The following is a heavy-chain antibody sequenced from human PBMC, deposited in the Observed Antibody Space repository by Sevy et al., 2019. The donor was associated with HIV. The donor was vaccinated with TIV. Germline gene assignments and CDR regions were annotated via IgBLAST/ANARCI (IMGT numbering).Heavy chain of an antibody. CDR3: AKDAAGVSSGWYDVFDY. CDR1: GFTFSSYW. J-gene: IGHJ4*02. D-gene: IGHD6-19*01. V-gene: IGHV3-7*01. CDR2: IKQDGSEK. Sequence: GGSLRLSCAASGFTFSSYWMSWVRQAPGKGLEWVANIKQDGSEKYYVDSVKGRFTISRDNAKNSLYLQMNSLKAEDTAVYYCAKDAAGVSSGWYDVFDYWGQGTLVTVSS.